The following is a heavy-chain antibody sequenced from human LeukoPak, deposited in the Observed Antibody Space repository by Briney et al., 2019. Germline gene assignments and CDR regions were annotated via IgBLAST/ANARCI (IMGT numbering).Heavy chain of an antibody. CDR2: INQDGSEK. CDR3: ATRGYSYGQFYYYYMDV. Sequence: PGGSLRLSCAASGFTFSSYLMSWVRQAPGKGLEWVANINQDGSEKYYVDSVKGRFTISRDNAKNSLYLQMNSLRAEDTAVYYCATRGYSYGQFYYYYMDVWGKGTTVTVSS. D-gene: IGHD5-18*01. CDR1: GFTFSSYL. J-gene: IGHJ6*03. V-gene: IGHV3-7*01.